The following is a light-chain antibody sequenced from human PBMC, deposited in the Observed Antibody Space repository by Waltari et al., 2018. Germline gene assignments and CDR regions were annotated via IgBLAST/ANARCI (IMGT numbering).Light chain of an antibody. J-gene: IGKJ3*01. CDR2: AAS. CDR1: QSISSY. Sequence: DIQMTQSPSSLSASVGDRVTITFRASQSISSYLNWYHQKPGKAPKHLIYAASSLQSGVPSRFSGSGSGTDFTLTISSLQPEDFATYYCQQSYSTPFTFGPGTKVDIK. V-gene: IGKV1-39*01. CDR3: QQSYSTPFT.